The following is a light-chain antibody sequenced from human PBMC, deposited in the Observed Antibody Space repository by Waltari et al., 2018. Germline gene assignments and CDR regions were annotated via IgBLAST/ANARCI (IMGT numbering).Light chain of an antibody. J-gene: IGKJ1*01. CDR1: QSIATY. Sequence: DIQLTQSPSSLSASVGDRVTITCRASQSIATYLNWYQEKPGKAPKLLISAASGLQSGVPSRFSGSGSGTGFTLSISSLQPEDFATYYCQQSFISPWMFGQGTKVEIK. V-gene: IGKV1-39*01. CDR2: AAS. CDR3: QQSFISPWM.